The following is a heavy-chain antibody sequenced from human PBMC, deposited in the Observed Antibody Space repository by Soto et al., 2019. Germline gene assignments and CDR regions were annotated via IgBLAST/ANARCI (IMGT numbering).Heavy chain of an antibody. Sequence: PSETLSLTCTVSGGSISSGDYYWSWIRQPPGKGLEWIGYIYYSGSTYYNPSLKSRVTISVDTSKNQFSLKLSSVTAADTAVYYCAGLASSSWYQAFHIWGQGTMVTVSS. J-gene: IGHJ3*02. CDR3: AGLASSSWYQAFHI. V-gene: IGHV4-30-4*01. CDR1: GGSISSGDYY. CDR2: IYYSGST. D-gene: IGHD6-13*01.